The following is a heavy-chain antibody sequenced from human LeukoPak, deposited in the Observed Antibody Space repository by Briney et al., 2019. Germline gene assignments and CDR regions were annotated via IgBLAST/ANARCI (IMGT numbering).Heavy chain of an antibody. D-gene: IGHD3-3*02. CDR2: IKSKTEGGTT. J-gene: IGHJ5*02. CDR3: TTDHLDWFDP. CDR1: GFTFSNAW. V-gene: IGHV3-15*01. Sequence: SGGSLRFSGAASGFTFSNAWMSWVRQAPGKGLEWVGRIKSKTEGGTTDYAAPVKGRFTISRDDSKNTLYLQMNSLKTEDTAVYCRTTDHLDWFDPWGQGTLVTVSS.